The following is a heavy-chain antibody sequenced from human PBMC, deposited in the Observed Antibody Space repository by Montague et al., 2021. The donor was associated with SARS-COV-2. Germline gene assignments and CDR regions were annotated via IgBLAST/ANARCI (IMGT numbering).Heavy chain of an antibody. J-gene: IGHJ5*02. V-gene: IGHV4-39*01. Sequence: SETLSLTCSVSGDSMSGSNSYWGWIRQPPGKGLESIGSISYTGSTSYNASLKSRVTMSVDTSKNEFSLGLSSVTASDTAAYYCARLYIQKTLVGASRRRWFDPWGQGTLVIVSS. D-gene: IGHD1-26*01. CDR1: GDSMSGSNSY. CDR2: ISYTGST. CDR3: ARLYIQKTLVGASRRRWFDP.